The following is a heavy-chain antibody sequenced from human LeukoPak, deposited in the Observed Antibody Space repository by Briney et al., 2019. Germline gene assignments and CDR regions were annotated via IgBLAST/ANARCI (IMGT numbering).Heavy chain of an antibody. CDR3: ARDPYNGDYGDFYYYYMDV. CDR2: IYYSGST. D-gene: IGHD3-16*01. J-gene: IGHJ6*03. CDR1: GGSISSSSYY. Sequence: SETLSLTCTVSGGSISSSSYYWGWIRQPPGKGLEWIGSIYYSGSTYYNPSLKSRVTISVDTSKNQFSLKLSSVTAADTAVYYCARDPYNGDYGDFYYYYMDVWGKGTTVTISS. V-gene: IGHV4-39*07.